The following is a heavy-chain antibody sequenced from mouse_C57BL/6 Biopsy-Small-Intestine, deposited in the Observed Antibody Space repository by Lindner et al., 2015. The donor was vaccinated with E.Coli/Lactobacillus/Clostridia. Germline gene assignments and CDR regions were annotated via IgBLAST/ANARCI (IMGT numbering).Heavy chain of an antibody. Sequence: VQLQESGAELMKPGASVKLSCKATGYRFTGYWIEWVKQRPGHGLEWIGEILPGSGSTNYNEKFKGKATFTAETSSNTAYVQLSSLTTEDSAIYYCASDTTEVEGYAMDYWGQGTSVTVSS. J-gene: IGHJ4*01. V-gene: IGHV1-9*01. D-gene: IGHD1-1*01. CDR1: GYRFTGYW. CDR2: ILPGSGST. CDR3: ASDTTEVEGYAMDY.